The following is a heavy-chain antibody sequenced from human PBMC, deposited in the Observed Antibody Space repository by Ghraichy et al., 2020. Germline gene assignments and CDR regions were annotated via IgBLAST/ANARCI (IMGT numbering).Heavy chain of an antibody. J-gene: IGHJ6*02. D-gene: IGHD5-24*01. V-gene: IGHV3-48*02. CDR2: ISSSSSTI. Sequence: GGSLRLSCAASGFTFSNYSMNWVRQAPGKGLEWVSYISSSSSTIYYADSVKGRFTISRDNAKNSLYLKMNSLRDEDTAVYYCARDRQSRDYYYYGMDVWGQGTTLTVSS. CDR3: ARDRQSRDYYYYGMDV. CDR1: GFTFSNYS.